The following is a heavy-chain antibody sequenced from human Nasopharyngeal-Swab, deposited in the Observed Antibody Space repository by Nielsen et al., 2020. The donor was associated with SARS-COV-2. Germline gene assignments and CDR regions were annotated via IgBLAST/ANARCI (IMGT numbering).Heavy chain of an antibody. V-gene: IGHV4-59*08. D-gene: IGHD1-7*01. J-gene: IGHJ3*01. CDR3: PRHIRNYQEGSDAFDL. CDR2: IYFSGST. Sequence: WIRQPPGKGLEWIGYIYFSGSTHYNPSLNTRVTMSVDMSGNHFSLKLRSAAAAETAVYFCPRHIRNYQEGSDAFDLWGQGTMVTVSS.